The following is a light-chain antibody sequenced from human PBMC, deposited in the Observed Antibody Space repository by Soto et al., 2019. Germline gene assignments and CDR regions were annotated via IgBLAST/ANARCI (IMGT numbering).Light chain of an antibody. V-gene: IGKV1-5*03. CDR2: KAS. CDR1: QSVGSW. J-gene: IGKJ1*01. Sequence: DIQMTQSPSTLSASVGDRVTITCRASQSVGSWLVWYQQKPGTAPKLLIYKASRFVSGVLSSFSGSESGTEFTLIISSLQPDDFATYYCQQYHKFWTFGQGTKVDIK. CDR3: QQYHKFWT.